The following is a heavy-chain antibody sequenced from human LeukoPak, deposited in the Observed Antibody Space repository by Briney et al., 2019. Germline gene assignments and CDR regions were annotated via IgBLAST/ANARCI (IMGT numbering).Heavy chain of an antibody. J-gene: IGHJ3*02. V-gene: IGHV4-39*07. Sequence: SETLSLTCTVSGGPISSSSYYWGWIRQPPGKGLEWIGSIYYSGSTYYNPSLKSRVTISVDTSKNQFSLKLSSVTAADTAVYYCARVPAAKGGGAFDIWGQGTMVTVPS. CDR3: ARVPAAKGGGAFDI. CDR1: GGPISSSSYY. D-gene: IGHD2-2*01. CDR2: IYYSGST.